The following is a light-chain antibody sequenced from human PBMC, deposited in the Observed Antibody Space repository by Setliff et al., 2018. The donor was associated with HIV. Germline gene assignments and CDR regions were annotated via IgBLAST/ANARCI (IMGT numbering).Light chain of an antibody. Sequence: QSALTQSASVSGSPGQSITISCTGTSSDVGSYNLVSWYQQHPGKAPKLLIYEGNKRPSGVSNRFYGSKSGNTASLIISGLQAEDEADYFCCSYAGSGPYVFGTGTKVTVL. V-gene: IGLV2-23*01. CDR3: CSYAGSGPYV. CDR2: EGN. J-gene: IGLJ1*01. CDR1: SSDVGSYNL.